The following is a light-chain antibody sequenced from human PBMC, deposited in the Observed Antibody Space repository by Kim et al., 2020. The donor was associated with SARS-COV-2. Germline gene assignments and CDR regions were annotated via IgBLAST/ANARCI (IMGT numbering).Light chain of an antibody. CDR2: GHH. J-gene: IGLJ2*01. CDR3: QSRDSSGNVV. Sequence: SSELTQDPAVSVALGQTVRITCQGDSLRRYYASWYQRKPGQAPVLVIYGHHNRPSGIPDRFSGSSSGATSSLTITGAQAEDEADYYCQSRDSSGNVVFGGGTQLTVL. CDR1: SLRRYY. V-gene: IGLV3-19*01.